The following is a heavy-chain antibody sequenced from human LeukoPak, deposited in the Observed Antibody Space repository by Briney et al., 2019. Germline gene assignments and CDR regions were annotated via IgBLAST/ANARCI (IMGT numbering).Heavy chain of an antibody. CDR2: NYYTGSA. CDR3: WTTIYIIGLYNWFDP. J-gene: IGHJ5*02. CDR1: VGSISRYY. Sequence: PSETLSLTCSVWVGSISRYYWSCIRRPPGRGLEWIGNNYYTGSANYNPSLKRRVNISVEKSKNQCSLKVGQVEAGDPGRNYCWTTIYIIGLYNWFDPWSEGTLVTAYS. D-gene: IGHD2/OR15-2a*01. V-gene: IGHV4-59*13.